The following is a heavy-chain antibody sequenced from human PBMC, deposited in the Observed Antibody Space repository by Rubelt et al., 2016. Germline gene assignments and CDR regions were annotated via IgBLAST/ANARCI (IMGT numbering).Heavy chain of an antibody. V-gene: IGHV3-66*01. CDR3: AMGLGYCSSTSCQEHYDALDI. CDR2: IYSGGST. Sequence: EVQLVESGGGLVQPGGSLRLSCAASGFTVSSNYMSWVRQAPGKGLEWVSVIYSGGSTYYADSVKGRFTISRDNSKNKLYLQMNSLRAEDTAVYDCAMGLGYCSSTSCQEHYDALDIWGQGTMVTVSS. CDR1: GFTVSSNY. J-gene: IGHJ3*02. D-gene: IGHD2-2*01.